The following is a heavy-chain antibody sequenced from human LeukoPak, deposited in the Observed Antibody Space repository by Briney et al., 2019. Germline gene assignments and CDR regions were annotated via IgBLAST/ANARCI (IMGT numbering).Heavy chain of an antibody. Sequence: GGSLRLSCAASGFTVSTNYMTWVRQAPGKGLEWVAVISHDGNDNYYADSVKGRFTISRDNSKNTLYLQMNSLRAEDTAVYYCVAMVRGVTFDYWGQGTLITVSS. D-gene: IGHD3-10*01. V-gene: IGHV3-30*03. CDR1: GFTVSTNY. CDR2: ISHDGNDN. CDR3: VAMVRGVTFDY. J-gene: IGHJ4*02.